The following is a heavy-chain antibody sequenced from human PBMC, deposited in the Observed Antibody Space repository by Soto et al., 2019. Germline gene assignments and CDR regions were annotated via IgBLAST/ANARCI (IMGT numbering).Heavy chain of an antibody. J-gene: IGHJ4*02. CDR1: GFSLSTSGLG. CDR2: IYWNDDK. CDR3: AHRPSGWYLFDY. D-gene: IGHD6-19*01. Sequence: QITLKESGPTLVRPTQTLTLTCTFSGFSLSTSGLGVGWIRQPPGKALEWLALIYWNDDKRYSPSLKARLTITKDTPNNQVVLTMTNMDPVDTATYYCAHRPSGWYLFDYWGQGTLVTVSS. V-gene: IGHV2-5*01.